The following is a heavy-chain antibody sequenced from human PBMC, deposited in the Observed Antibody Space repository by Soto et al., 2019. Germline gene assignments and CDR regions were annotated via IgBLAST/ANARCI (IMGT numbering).Heavy chain of an antibody. CDR2: ISYDGSNK. J-gene: IGHJ6*02. Sequence: QVQLVESGGGVVQPGRSLRLSCAASGFTFSSYGMHWVRQAPGKGLEWVAVISYDGSNKYYADSVKGRFTISRDNSKNTLYLQMNSLRAEDTDVYYCAKVIRYCSGGSCYGGSYYYYGMDVWGQGSTVTVSS. D-gene: IGHD2-15*01. CDR3: AKVIRYCSGGSCYGGSYYYYGMDV. CDR1: GFTFSSYG. V-gene: IGHV3-30*18.